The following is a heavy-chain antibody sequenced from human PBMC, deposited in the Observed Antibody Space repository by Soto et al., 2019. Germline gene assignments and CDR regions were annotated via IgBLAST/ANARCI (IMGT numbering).Heavy chain of an antibody. CDR3: ARGKEAYYYGSGSYFRPSNWFDP. V-gene: IGHV4-34*01. CDR2: INHSGST. D-gene: IGHD3-10*01. Sequence: QVQLQQWGAGLLKPSETLSLTCAVYGGSFSGYYWSWIRQPPGKGLEWIGEINHSGSTNYNPSLKGRVTISVDTSKNQFSLKLSSVTAADTAVYYCARGKEAYYYGSGSYFRPSNWFDPWGQGTLVTVSS. CDR1: GGSFSGYY. J-gene: IGHJ5*02.